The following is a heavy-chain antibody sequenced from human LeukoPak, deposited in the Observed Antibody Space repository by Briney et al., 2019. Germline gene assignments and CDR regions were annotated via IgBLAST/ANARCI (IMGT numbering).Heavy chain of an antibody. CDR1: GGSISSSSYY. CDR3: ARDTYYYGSGSYRRSSTFDY. D-gene: IGHD3-10*01. V-gene: IGHV4-39*07. J-gene: IGHJ4*02. CDR2: IYYSGST. Sequence: SETLSLTCTVSGGSISSSSYYWGWIRQPPGKGLEWIGSIYYSGSTYYNPSLKSRVTISVDTSKNQFSLKLSSVTAADTAVYYCARDTYYYGSGSYRRSSTFDYWGQGTLVTVSS.